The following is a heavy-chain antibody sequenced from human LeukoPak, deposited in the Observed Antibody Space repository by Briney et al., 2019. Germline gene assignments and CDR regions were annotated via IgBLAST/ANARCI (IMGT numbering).Heavy chain of an antibody. Sequence: GGSLRLSCAASGFTFSSYGMHWVRQAPGKGLEWVAVISYDGSNKYYADSVKGRFTISRDNSKNTLYLQMNSLRAEDTAVYYCAKQRGYSYGYEYWSQGTLVTVSS. D-gene: IGHD5-18*01. CDR2: ISYDGSNK. CDR1: GFTFSSYG. V-gene: IGHV3-30*18. CDR3: AKQRGYSYGYEY. J-gene: IGHJ4*02.